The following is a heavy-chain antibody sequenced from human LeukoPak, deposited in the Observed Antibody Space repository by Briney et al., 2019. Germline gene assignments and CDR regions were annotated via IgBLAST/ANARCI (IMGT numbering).Heavy chain of an antibody. CDR3: ARLYSGYGYYFDY. CDR2: INPNSGGT. V-gene: IGHV1-2*02. CDR1: GYTFTGYY. D-gene: IGHD5-12*01. J-gene: IGHJ4*02. Sequence: ASVKVSCKASGYTFTGYYMHWVRQAPGQGLEWMGWINPNSGGTNYAQKFQGRVTMTRDTSISTAYMELSRLRSDDTAVYYCARLYSGYGYYFDYWGQGTLVTVSS.